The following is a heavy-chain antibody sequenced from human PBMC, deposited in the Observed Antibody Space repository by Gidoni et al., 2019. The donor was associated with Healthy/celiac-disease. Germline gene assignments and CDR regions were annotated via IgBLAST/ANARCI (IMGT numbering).Heavy chain of an antibody. D-gene: IGHD4-17*01. CDR1: GFTFDDYA. CDR3: AKDRAVTPNGIFDY. V-gene: IGHV3-9*01. CDR2: ISWNSGSI. Sequence: EVQLVESGGGLVQPGRSLRLSCAASGFTFDDYAMHWVRQAPGKGLEWVSGISWNSGSIGYADSVKGRFTISRDNAKNSLYLQMNSLRAEDTALYYCAKDRAVTPNGIFDYWGQGTLVTVSS. J-gene: IGHJ4*02.